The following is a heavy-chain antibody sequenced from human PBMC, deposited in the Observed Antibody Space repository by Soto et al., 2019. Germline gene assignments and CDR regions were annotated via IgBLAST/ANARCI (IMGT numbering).Heavy chain of an antibody. Sequence: PSETLSLTCTVSGGSISSSSYYWGWIRQPPGKGLEWIGYIYYSGSTNYNPSLKSRVTISVDTSKNQFSLKLSSVTAADTAVYYCARMSSTSLMDVWGKGTTVTVPQ. V-gene: IGHV4-61*05. D-gene: IGHD2-2*01. CDR2: IYYSGST. CDR3: ARMSSTSLMDV. J-gene: IGHJ6*04. CDR1: GGSISSSSYY.